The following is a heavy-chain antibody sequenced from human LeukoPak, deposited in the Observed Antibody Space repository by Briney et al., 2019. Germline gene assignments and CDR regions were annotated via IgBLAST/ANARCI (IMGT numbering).Heavy chain of an antibody. CDR2: ISAYNGNT. D-gene: IGHD3-10*01. CDR1: GYTFTSYG. Sequence: ASVNVSCKASGYTFTSYGISWVRQAPGQGLEWMGWISAYNGNTNYAQKLQGRVTMTTDTSTSTAYMELRSLRSDDTAVYYCARARRPGESGGYWGQGTLVTVSS. J-gene: IGHJ4*02. CDR3: ARARRPGESGGY. V-gene: IGHV1-18*01.